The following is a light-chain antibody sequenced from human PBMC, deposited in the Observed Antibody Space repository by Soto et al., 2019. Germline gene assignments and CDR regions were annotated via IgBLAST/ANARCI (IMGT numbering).Light chain of an antibody. CDR3: QQYNKWPTLT. Sequence: EIVMTQSPPTLSVSPGERATLSCRASQSVSYNLAWYQQKPGQAPRLLIYGAFTRATGIPARFSGSGSGTECTLTISSLQSEDFAVYYCQQYNKWPTLTFGGGTKVEI. J-gene: IGKJ4*01. V-gene: IGKV3-15*01. CDR1: QSVSYN. CDR2: GAF.